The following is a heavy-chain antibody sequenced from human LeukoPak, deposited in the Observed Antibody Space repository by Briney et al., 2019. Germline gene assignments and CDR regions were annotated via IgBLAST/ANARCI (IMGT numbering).Heavy chain of an antibody. CDR1: GDSISSSNYY. CDR2: IYYSGST. Sequence: SETLSLTCTVSGDSISSSNYYWAWIRQPPGKGLEWIGSIYYSGSTYYNPSLKSRVTILVDTSKNHFSLKLTSVTAADTAVYYCADTPKWFDPWGQGTLVTVSS. J-gene: IGHJ5*02. V-gene: IGHV4-39*07. CDR3: ADTPKWFDP. D-gene: IGHD2-15*01.